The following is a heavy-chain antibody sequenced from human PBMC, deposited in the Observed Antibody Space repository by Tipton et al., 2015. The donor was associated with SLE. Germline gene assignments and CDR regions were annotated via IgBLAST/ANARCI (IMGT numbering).Heavy chain of an antibody. Sequence: TLSLTCTVSGVSISSSRYYSSWSWIRQSAGKGLEWIGYIYYSGSTNYNPSLKSRVTISVDTSKNQFSLKLRSATAADTAIYYCAKANGAVGSQVPYWYFDLWGRGTLVTVSS. V-gene: IGHV4-61*10. CDR1: GVSISSSRYYSS. J-gene: IGHJ2*01. CDR2: IYYSGST. D-gene: IGHD1-26*01. CDR3: AKANGAVGSQVPYWYFDL.